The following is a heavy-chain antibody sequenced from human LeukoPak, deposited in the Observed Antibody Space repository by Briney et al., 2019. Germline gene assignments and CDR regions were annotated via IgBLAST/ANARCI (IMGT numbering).Heavy chain of an antibody. CDR1: GFSFSRYW. V-gene: IGHV3-7*01. CDR2: INQDVSRI. J-gene: IGHJ4*02. CDR3: ARLKDDVTKFDY. D-gene: IGHD2-8*01. Sequence: GESLRLSCAGSGFSFSRYWMAWVRQAPGKGLEWVASINQDVSRIHYVDSVKGRFTISRDNAKSSLFLQMTSLRVEDTAVYYCARLKDDVTKFDYWGQGTLVTVSS.